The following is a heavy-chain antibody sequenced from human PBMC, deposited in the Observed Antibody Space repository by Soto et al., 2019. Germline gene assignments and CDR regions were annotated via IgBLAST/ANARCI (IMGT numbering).Heavy chain of an antibody. CDR1: GFVFKDSS. V-gene: IGHV3-73*01. CDR3: TRLLSASQDY. CDR2: IRDRAYNYAT. Sequence: EVLLVESGGGLVQPGGSLKLSCAASGFVFKDSSIHWVRQASGKGLEWVGRIRDRAYNYATSYAASVKGRFTISRDDPSNTAFLQMNSLKSEDTAFYYCTRLLSASQDYWGQGTRVTVAS. D-gene: IGHD2-15*01. J-gene: IGHJ4*02.